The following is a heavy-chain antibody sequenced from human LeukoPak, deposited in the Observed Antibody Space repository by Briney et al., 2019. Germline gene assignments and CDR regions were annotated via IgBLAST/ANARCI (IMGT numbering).Heavy chain of an antibody. D-gene: IGHD6-13*01. CDR1: GGTFSSYA. Sequence: SVKVSCKASGGTFSSYAISWLRQAPGQGLEWMGGIIPIFGTANYAQKFQGRVTITTDESTSTAYIELSSLRSDDTTVYCRARRGSLPSYFDYRGQGNLVPGSS. J-gene: IGHJ4*02. V-gene: IGHV1-69*05. CDR2: IIPIFGTA. CDR3: ARRGSLPSYFDY.